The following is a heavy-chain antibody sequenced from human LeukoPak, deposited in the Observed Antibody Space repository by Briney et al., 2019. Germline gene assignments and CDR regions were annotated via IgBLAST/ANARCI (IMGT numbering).Heavy chain of an antibody. J-gene: IGHJ4*02. CDR2: IYSGGST. V-gene: IGHV3-53*01. Sequence: PGGSLRLSCAASGFTVSSNYMSWVRQAPGKGLEWVSVIYSGGSTYYADSVKGRFTISRDSSKNTLYLQMNSLRAEDTAVYYCARDVLGTYYYDSSGSPRAYWGQGTLVTVSS. CDR3: ARDVLGTYYYDSSGSPRAY. CDR1: GFTVSSNY. D-gene: IGHD3-22*01.